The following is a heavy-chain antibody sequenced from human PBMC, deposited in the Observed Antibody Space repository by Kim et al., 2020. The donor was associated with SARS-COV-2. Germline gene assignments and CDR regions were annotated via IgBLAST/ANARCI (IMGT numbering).Heavy chain of an antibody. V-gene: IGHV3-30*12. J-gene: IGHJ6*02. Sequence: GGSLRLSCAASGFIFSKYGMHWVRQAPGRGLEWVAVISNDGTNSYYADSVKGRFTISSDDSKNTLYLQMHSLRAADTAVYYCARARQDFYYYFGMDVWG. CDR1: GFIFSKYG. CDR3: ARARQDFYYYFGMDV. CDR2: ISNDGTNS.